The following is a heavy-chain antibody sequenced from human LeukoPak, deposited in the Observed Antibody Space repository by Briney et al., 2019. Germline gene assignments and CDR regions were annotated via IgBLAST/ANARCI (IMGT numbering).Heavy chain of an antibody. V-gene: IGHV3-53*01. CDR2: IYSGGTT. Sequence: GGSLRLSCAASGFTVSGNYMSWVRQAPGKGLEWVSVIYSGGTTYYADSVKGRFTISRDDSKNTVYLQMNILRDDDTAMYYCARGGEWELLIDYWGQGTLVTVSS. J-gene: IGHJ4*02. CDR1: GFTVSGNY. D-gene: IGHD1-26*01. CDR3: ARGGEWELLIDY.